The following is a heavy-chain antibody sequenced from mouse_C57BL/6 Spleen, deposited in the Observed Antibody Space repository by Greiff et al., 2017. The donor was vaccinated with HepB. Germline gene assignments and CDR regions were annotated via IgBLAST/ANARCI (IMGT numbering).Heavy chain of an antibody. CDR1: GYTFTSYW. J-gene: IGHJ2*01. Sequence: QVQLQQPGAELVKPGASVKLSCKASGYTFTSYWMQWVKQRPGQGLEWIGEIDPSDSYTNYNQKFKGKATLTVDTSSSTAYMQLSSLTSEDTAVYYCARQLRLPDYWGQGTTLTVSS. D-gene: IGHD3-2*02. CDR3: ARQLRLPDY. V-gene: IGHV1-50*01. CDR2: IDPSDSYT.